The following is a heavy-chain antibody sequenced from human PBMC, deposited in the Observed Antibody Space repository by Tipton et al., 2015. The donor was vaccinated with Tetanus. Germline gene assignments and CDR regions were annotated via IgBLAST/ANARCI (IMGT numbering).Heavy chain of an antibody. CDR3: ARDPVLGIGTH. CDR1: GFTFKSYT. Sequence: SLRLSCAASGFTFKSYTINWVRQSPEKGLEWVACISGSSTIIYYADSVKGRFTISRDNAKNSVYLEMNSLRDEDTAVYYCARDPVLGIGTHWGQGTRVTVSS. D-gene: IGHD2-21*01. CDR2: ISGSSTII. J-gene: IGHJ4*02. V-gene: IGHV3-21*01.